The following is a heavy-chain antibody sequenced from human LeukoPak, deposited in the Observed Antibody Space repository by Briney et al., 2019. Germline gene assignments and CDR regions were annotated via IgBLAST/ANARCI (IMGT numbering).Heavy chain of an antibody. V-gene: IGHV6-1*01. Sequence: SQTLSLTCAISEDSVSSNSATWNWIRRSPSRGLEWLGRTYYRSKWYNDYAISVKSRITINPHTSKNQFSLKLNSVTPEDTALYYCARGGSGPPDFDYWGQGTLVTVSS. CDR1: EDSVSSNSAT. J-gene: IGHJ4*02. CDR3: ARGGSGPPDFDY. CDR2: TYYRSKWYN. D-gene: IGHD6-19*01.